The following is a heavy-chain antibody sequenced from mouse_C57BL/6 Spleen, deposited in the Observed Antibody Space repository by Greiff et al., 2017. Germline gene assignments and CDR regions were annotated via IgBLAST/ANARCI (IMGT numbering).Heavy chain of an antibody. V-gene: IGHV1-81*01. CDR3: ARWLRGYAMDY. CDR2: IYPRSGNT. Sequence: QVQLQQSGAELARPGASVKLSCKASGYTFTSYGISWVKQRTGQGLEWIGEIYPRSGNTYYNEKFKGKATLTADKSSSTAYMELRSLTSEDSAVYFCARWLRGYAMDYWGQGTSVTVSA. CDR1: GYTFTSYG. J-gene: IGHJ4*01. D-gene: IGHD2-2*01.